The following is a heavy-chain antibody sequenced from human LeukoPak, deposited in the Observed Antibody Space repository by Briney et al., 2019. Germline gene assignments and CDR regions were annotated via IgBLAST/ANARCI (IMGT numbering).Heavy chain of an antibody. J-gene: IGHJ3*02. CDR3: ARRFSGYFVDAFDI. D-gene: IGHD3-22*01. CDR1: GGSISSYY. V-gene: IGHV4-4*07. Sequence: EPSETLSLTCTVSGGSISSYYWSWIRQPAGKGLEWIGRIYTSGSTNYNPSLKSRVTISVDTSKNQFSLPLSSVTAADTAVYYCARRFSGYFVDAFDIWGQGTMVTVSS. CDR2: IYTSGST.